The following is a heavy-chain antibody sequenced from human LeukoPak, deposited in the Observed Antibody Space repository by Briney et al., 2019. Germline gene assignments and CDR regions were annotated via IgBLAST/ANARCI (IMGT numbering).Heavy chain of an antibody. CDR1: GFTFSTYA. CDR2: VTSGGDTT. CDR3: AKVAPLGSSWYAFNY. V-gene: IGHV3-23*01. Sequence: GGSLRLSCAASGFTFSTYAMSWVRQAPGKGLEWVSGVTSGGDTTYYADSVKGRFTISRDNSKNTASLHMNSLRAEDTAVYYCAKVAPLGSSWYAFNYWGQGTLVTVSS. D-gene: IGHD6-13*01. J-gene: IGHJ4*02.